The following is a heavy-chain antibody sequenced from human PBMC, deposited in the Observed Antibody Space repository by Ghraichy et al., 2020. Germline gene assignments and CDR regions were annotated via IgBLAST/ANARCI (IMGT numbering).Heavy chain of an antibody. CDR1: GYSISSGYY. D-gene: IGHD3-22*01. V-gene: IGHV4-38-2*02. J-gene: IGHJ2*01. CDR3: ARVESYYDIRSPQPGWFDV. CDR2: IYHSGTT. Sequence: SETLSLTCTVSGYSISSGYYWGWIRQPPGKGLEWIGSIYHSGTTYYNPSLKSRVTISVDTSKNQFSLKLSSVTAADAAVYYCARVESYYDIRSPQPGWFDVWGRGTLVTVSS.